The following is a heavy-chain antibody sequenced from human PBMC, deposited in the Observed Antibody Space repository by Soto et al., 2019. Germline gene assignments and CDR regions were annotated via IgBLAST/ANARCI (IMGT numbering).Heavy chain of an antibody. D-gene: IGHD3-16*01. J-gene: IGHJ5*02. V-gene: IGHV1-18*01. CDR1: GYIFTKYG. CDR2: ISPYTGNT. Sequence: QVQLVQSGAEVKKPGASVKVSCKASGYIFTKYGISWIRQAPGQGLEWMGWISPYTGNTDSAQSFQGRVALTTDTSTITAYMELRSLRSDDTALYYCARVTYSTSVGGPAWFAPWGQGSLVTVSS. CDR3: ARVTYSTSVGGPAWFAP.